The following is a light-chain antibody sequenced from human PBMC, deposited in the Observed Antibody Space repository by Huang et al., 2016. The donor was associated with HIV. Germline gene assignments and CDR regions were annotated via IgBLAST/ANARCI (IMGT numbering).Light chain of an antibody. CDR3: HQYGGSPWT. J-gene: IGKJ1*01. CDR2: GAA. Sequence: EGVLTQSPGTLSLSPGEGATLSCRASQPLSSNYLAWYQQTPGQAPRLLIYGAATRAPGIPDRVSGSGSGTDFTLTITRLEPEDFAVYYCHQYGGSPWTFGQGTKVEIK. CDR1: QPLSSNY. V-gene: IGKV3-20*01.